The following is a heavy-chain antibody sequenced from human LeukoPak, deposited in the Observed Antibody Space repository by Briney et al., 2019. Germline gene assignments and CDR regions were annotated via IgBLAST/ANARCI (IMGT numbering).Heavy chain of an antibody. J-gene: IGHJ4*02. CDR3: ARIVLYNYGYIDY. Sequence: SETLSLTCTVSGGSISSHYWSWIRQPPGKGLEWIGYIYYSGNTNYNPSLKSRVTISLDTSKNQFSLKLRSVTAADTAVYYCARIVLYNYGYIDYWGQGTLVTVSS. D-gene: IGHD5-18*01. CDR1: GGSISSHY. CDR2: IYYSGNT. V-gene: IGHV4-59*11.